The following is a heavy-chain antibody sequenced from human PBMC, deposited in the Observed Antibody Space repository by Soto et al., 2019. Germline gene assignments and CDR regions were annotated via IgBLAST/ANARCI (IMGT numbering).Heavy chain of an antibody. CDR1: GYTFTSYG. V-gene: IGHV1-18*01. J-gene: IGHJ6*02. Sequence: ATVKVSCKASGYTFTSYGISWVRQAPGQGLEWMGWISAYNGNTNYAQKLQGRVTMTTDTSTSTAYMELRSLRSDDTAVYYCAREATEGGSGSYYSFYYYGMDVWGQGTTVTVSS. CDR3: AREATEGGSGSYYSFYYYGMDV. D-gene: IGHD3-10*01. CDR2: ISAYNGNT.